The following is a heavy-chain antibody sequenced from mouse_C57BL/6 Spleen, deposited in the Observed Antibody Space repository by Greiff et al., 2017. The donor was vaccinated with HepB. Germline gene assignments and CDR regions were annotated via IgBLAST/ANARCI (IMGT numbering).Heavy chain of an antibody. CDR3: ASLGQLRLRYAMDY. CDR2: ILPGSGST. J-gene: IGHJ4*01. V-gene: IGHV1-9*01. D-gene: IGHD3-2*02. CDR1: GYTFTGYW. Sequence: QVQLKQSGAELMKPGASVKLSCKATGYTFTGYWIEWVKQRPGHGLEWIGEILPGSGSTNYNEKFKGKATFTADTSSNTAYMQLSSLTSEDSAVYYCASLGQLRLRYAMDYWGQGTSVTVSS.